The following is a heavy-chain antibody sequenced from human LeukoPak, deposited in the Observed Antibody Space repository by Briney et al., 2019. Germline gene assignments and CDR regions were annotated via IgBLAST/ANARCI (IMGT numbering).Heavy chain of an antibody. CDR1: GYTFTGYY. J-gene: IGHJ4*02. D-gene: IGHD5-12*01. Sequence: ASVKVSCKASGYTFTGYYMHWVRQAPGQGLEWMGWINPNSGGTNYAQKFQGRVTMTRDTSISTAYMELSRLRFDDTAVYYCARDLDIVATIDYFDYWGQGTLVTVSS. CDR3: ARDLDIVATIDYFDY. V-gene: IGHV1-2*02. CDR2: INPNSGGT.